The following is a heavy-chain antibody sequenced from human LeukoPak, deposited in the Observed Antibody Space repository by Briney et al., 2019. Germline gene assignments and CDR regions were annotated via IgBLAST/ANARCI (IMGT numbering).Heavy chain of an antibody. V-gene: IGHV1-18*01. D-gene: IGHD3-22*01. CDR2: ISAYNGNT. CDR3: ARGHGHYDSSGYYTYGFDM. Sequence: ASVKVSCKASGYTFTSYGISWVRQAPGQGLEWMGWISAYNGNTNYAQKFQGRVTMTRNTSITTAYMELSSLRSEDTAVYYCARGHGHYDSSGYYTYGFDMWGQGTMVTVSS. CDR1: GYTFTSYG. J-gene: IGHJ3*02.